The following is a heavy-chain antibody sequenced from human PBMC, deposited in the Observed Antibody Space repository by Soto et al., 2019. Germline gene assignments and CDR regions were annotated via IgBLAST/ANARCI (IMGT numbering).Heavy chain of an antibody. CDR1: GFTFSSYE. D-gene: IGHD1-1*01. Sequence: GGSLRLSCAASGFTFSSYEMNWVRQAPGKGLEWVSYISSSGSTIYYADSVKGRFTISRDNAKNSLYLQMNSLRAEDTAVYYCARGRWWNEDYYYYGMDVWGQGTTVTVSS. V-gene: IGHV3-48*03. CDR3: ARGRWWNEDYYYYGMDV. J-gene: IGHJ6*02. CDR2: ISSSGSTI.